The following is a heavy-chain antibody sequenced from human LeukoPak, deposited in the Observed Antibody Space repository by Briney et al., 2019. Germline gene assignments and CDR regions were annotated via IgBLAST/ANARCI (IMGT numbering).Heavy chain of an antibody. J-gene: IGHJ4*02. CDR3: GKTTAGYSSGQKPAWPVGY. V-gene: IGHV3-23*01. D-gene: IGHD5-18*01. CDR1: GFTFGSFA. CDR2: IFGSGDSP. Sequence: GGSLRLSCEASGFTFGSFAMYWVRQAPGKGLDWIAGIFGSGDSPHYADSVKGRFTISRDNSKNTVYLQINSLRAEDTAVYYCGKTTAGYSSGQKPAWPVGYWGQGTLVTVSS.